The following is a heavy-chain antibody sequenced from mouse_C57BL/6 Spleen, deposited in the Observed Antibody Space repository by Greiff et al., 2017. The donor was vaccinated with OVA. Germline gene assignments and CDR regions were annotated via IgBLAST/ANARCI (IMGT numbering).Heavy chain of an antibody. CDR1: GYTFTDYY. J-gene: IGHJ1*03. CDR2: INPNNGGT. CDR3: ARDGDYDPHWYFDV. Sequence: VQLKQSGPELVKPGASVKISCKASGYTFTDYYMNWVKQSHGKSLEWIGDINPNNGGTSYNQKFKGKATLTVDKSSSTAYMELRSLTSEDSAVYYCARDGDYDPHWYFDVWGTGTTVTVSS. V-gene: IGHV1-26*01. D-gene: IGHD2-4*01.